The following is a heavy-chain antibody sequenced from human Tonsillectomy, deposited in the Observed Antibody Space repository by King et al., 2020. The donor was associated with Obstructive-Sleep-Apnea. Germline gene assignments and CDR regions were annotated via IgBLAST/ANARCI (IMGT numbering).Heavy chain of an antibody. CDR2: INPNTGGT. CDR1: GYTFTAYY. CDR3: ARDHGYCSGGSCFDS. Sequence: VQLVQSGAEVKKPGASVKVSCKASGYTFTAYYMHWVRQAPGQGLEWRGWINPNTGGTNYAPNFQGRVTMTRDTSIRTAYMDLSALRSDDTAVYYCARDHGYCSGGSCFDSWGQGTLVTVSS. J-gene: IGHJ4*02. V-gene: IGHV1-2*02. D-gene: IGHD2-15*01.